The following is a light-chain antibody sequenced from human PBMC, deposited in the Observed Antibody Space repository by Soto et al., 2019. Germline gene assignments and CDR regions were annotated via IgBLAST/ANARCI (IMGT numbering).Light chain of an antibody. CDR2: DAS. V-gene: IGKV1-5*01. Sequence: DIQMTLSPSTLSASVGDRVTITCRASQSLNSWLAWYQQKPGRAPKLLIYDASSLESGVPARFSGSGSETEFTLTIGSLQPDDSATYYCQQYKSYSPWTFGQGTKVEI. J-gene: IGKJ1*01. CDR3: QQYKSYSPWT. CDR1: QSLNSW.